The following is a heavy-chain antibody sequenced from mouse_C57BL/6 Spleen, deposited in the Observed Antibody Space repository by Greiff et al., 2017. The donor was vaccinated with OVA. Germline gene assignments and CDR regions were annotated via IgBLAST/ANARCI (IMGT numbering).Heavy chain of an antibody. V-gene: IGHV1-50*01. Sequence: QVHVKQPGAELVKPGASVKLSCKASGYTFTSYWMQWVKQRPGQGLEWIGEIDPSDSYTNYTQKFKGKATLTVDTSSSTAYMQLSSLTSEDSAVYYCARLTAQAPDYWGQGTTLTVSS. D-gene: IGHD3-2*02. J-gene: IGHJ2*01. CDR1: GYTFTSYW. CDR3: ARLTAQAPDY. CDR2: IDPSDSYT.